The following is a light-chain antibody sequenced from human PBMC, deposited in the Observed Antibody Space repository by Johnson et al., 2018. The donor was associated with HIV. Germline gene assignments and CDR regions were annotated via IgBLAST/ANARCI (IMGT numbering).Light chain of an antibody. V-gene: IGLV1-51*02. CDR1: SSNIGNNY. CDR2: END. Sequence: QSVLTQPPSVSAAPGQKVTISCSGGSSNIGNNYVSWYQQLPGTATKLLIYENDKRPSGIPDRFSGSKSGTSASLGITGLQTGDEADYYCGTWDISLSAGVFGTVTKVTVL. CDR3: GTWDISLSAGV. J-gene: IGLJ1*01.